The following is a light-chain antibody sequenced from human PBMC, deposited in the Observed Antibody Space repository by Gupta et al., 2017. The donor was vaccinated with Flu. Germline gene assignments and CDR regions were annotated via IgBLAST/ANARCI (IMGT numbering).Light chain of an antibody. V-gene: IGLV8-61*01. CDR1: SASVSTASY. J-gene: IGLJ3*02. Sequence: TVTLTCGVSSASVSTASYATLVQQTPGQPPRTLIYTTNTRSSGVPGRFSGSILGNKAALTITGAQADDEYDYYCVLYMGRGIWVFGGGTKLTVL. CDR3: VLYMGRGIWV. CDR2: TTN.